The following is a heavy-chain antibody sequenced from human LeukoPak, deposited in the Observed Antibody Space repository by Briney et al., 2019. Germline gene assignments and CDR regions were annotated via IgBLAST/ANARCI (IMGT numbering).Heavy chain of an antibody. CDR3: ARALSMAPDY. J-gene: IGHJ4*02. CDR2: ISGSGRTT. Sequence: GVSLRLSCAASGFTFSSYEMNWVRQAPGKGLEWVSYISGSGRTTYYADAVKGRFTISRDNAKNSLFLQMNSLRAEDTAVYYCARALSMAPDYWGQGTLVTVPS. CDR1: GFTFSSYE. V-gene: IGHV3-48*03. D-gene: IGHD5-24*01.